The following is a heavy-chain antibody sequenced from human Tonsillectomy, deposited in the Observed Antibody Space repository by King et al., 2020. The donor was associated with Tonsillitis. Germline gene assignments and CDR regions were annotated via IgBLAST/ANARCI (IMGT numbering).Heavy chain of an antibody. CDR1: GFTFSTYW. V-gene: IGHV3-74*01. CDR2: INGDGSST. J-gene: IGHJ6*03. CDR3: ARAPPGNYYYYMDV. Sequence: VQLVESGGGLVQPGGALRPSCAASGFTFSTYWMHWVRQAPGKGLVWVSRINGDGSSTSYADSVKGRFTISRDNAKNTLYLQMNRPRAEDTAVYYCARAPPGNYYYYMDVWGKGTTVTVSS. D-gene: IGHD1-26*01.